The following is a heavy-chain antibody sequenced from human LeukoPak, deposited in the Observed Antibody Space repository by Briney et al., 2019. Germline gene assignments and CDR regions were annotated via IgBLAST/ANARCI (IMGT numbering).Heavy chain of an antibody. V-gene: IGHV3-23*01. J-gene: IGHJ4*02. Sequence: GGSLRLSCAASGFTFSSYAMSWVRQAPGKGLEWVSAISGSGGSTYYADSVKGRFTISRDNSKNTLYLQMNSLRAEDTAVYYCAKKNEYDFWSGYYRPHFDYWGQGTLVTVSS. CDR1: GFTFSSYA. D-gene: IGHD3-3*01. CDR3: AKKNEYDFWSGYYRPHFDY. CDR2: ISGSGGST.